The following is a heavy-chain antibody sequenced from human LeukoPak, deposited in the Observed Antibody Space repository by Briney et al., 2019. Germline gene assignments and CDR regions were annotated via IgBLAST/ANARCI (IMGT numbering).Heavy chain of an antibody. V-gene: IGHV4-4*09. Sequence: SETLSLTCTVSGGTINSHYWSWIRQPPGEGLEWIAYTHTDGRTKYNPSLKSRVSISLDTSKYQVSLKLYSVTAADTAVYFCARHYLYGDSSWDSWGPGNLVIVSS. D-gene: IGHD4-17*01. CDR2: THTDGRT. CDR1: GGTINSHY. CDR3: ARHYLYGDSSWDS. J-gene: IGHJ4*02.